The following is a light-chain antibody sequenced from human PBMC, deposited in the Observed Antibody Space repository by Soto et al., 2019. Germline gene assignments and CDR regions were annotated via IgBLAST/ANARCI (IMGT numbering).Light chain of an antibody. J-gene: IGLJ7*01. Sequence: QSVLTQPPSASGTPGQRVTISCSGGSSNIGTYTVNWYQQLPGMAPRLLMYTNNRRPSGVPDRFSGSKSGTSASLAISGLQCEDEADYYCAAWDDTLNVSVFGGGTQLTVL. CDR1: SSNIGTYT. CDR2: TNN. CDR3: AAWDDTLNVSV. V-gene: IGLV1-44*01.